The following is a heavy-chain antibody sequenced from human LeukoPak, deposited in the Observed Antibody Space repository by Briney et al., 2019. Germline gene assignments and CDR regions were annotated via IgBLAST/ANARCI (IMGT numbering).Heavy chain of an antibody. CDR2: ISYDGSNK. Sequence: GGSLRLYCAASGFTFSSYAMHWVRQAPGKGLEWVAVISYDGSNKYYADSVKGRFTISRDNSNNTLYLQMNSLRAEDTAVYYCARPIIPLVVAATHELDYWGQGTLVTVSS. CDR1: GFTFSSYA. CDR3: ARPIIPLVVAATHELDY. D-gene: IGHD2-15*01. J-gene: IGHJ4*02. V-gene: IGHV3-30*04.